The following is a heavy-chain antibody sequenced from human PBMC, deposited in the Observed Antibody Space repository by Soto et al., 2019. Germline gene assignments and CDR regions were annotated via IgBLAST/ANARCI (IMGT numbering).Heavy chain of an antibody. CDR2: IYYGGST. CDR1: GGSMTSYY. V-gene: IGHV4-59*08. Sequence: QVQLQESGPGLVQPSETLSLTCTVSGGSMTSYYWSWVRQTPEKGLEWIANIYYGGSTTHNPSLTTRATTQEDPSRNQSSLKLTSVTATATAVYYCARHVGKWGFDYWGQGTLVTVSS. CDR3: ARHVGKWGFDY. J-gene: IGHJ4*02. D-gene: IGHD1-26*01.